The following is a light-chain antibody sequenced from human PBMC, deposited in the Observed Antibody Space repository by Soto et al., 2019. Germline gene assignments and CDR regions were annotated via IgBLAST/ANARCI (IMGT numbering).Light chain of an antibody. CDR2: DAS. CDR1: QSVSRY. CDR3: QQYDNWPRT. V-gene: IGKV3-11*01. J-gene: IGKJ1*01. Sequence: EIVLTQSPATLSLSPGERATLSCRASQSVSRYLAWYQQKPGQAPRLLIYDASNRATGIPARFSGSGSGTEFTLTISSLQPEDFAVYYCQQYDNWPRTFGQGTKVDI.